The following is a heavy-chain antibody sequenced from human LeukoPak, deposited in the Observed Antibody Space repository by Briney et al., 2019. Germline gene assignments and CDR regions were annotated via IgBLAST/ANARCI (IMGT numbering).Heavy chain of an antibody. CDR1: GYTFTSYY. CDR2: INPSGGST. D-gene: IGHD3-22*01. CDR3: ARDRAYYYDSSGYHGAFDI. V-gene: IGHV1-46*01. Sequence: ASVKVSCKASGYTFTSYYMHWVRQAPGQGLEWMGIINPSGGSTSYAQKFQGRVTMTRDMSTSTVYMELSSLRSEDTAVYYCARDRAYYYDSSGYHGAFDIWGQGTLVTVSS. J-gene: IGHJ3*02.